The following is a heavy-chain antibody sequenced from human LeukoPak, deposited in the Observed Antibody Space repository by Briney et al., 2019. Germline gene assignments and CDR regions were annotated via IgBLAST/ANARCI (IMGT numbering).Heavy chain of an antibody. CDR2: IYHSGST. D-gene: IGHD3-3*01. J-gene: IGHJ5*02. Sequence: SETLSLTCAVSGDSVSSSNYYWSWIRQPPGKGLEWIGEIYHSGSTNYNPSLKSRVTISVDKSKNQFSLKLSSVTAADTAVYYCASATNRLRFLEWLPPQNWFDPWGQGTLVTVSS. CDR1: GDSVSSSNYY. V-gene: IGHV4-4*02. CDR3: ASATNRLRFLEWLPPQNWFDP.